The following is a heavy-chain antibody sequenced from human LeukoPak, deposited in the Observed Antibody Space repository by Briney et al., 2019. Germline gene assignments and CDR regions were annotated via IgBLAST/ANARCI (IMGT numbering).Heavy chain of an antibody. V-gene: IGHV4-59*01. CDR1: GGSISSYY. CDR3: ARDGTSSFDY. D-gene: IGHD1-1*01. J-gene: IGHJ4*02. Sequence: SETLSLTCTVSGGSISSYYWSWIRQPPGKGLEWTGYIYYSGSTNYNPSLKSRVTISVDTSKNQFSLKLSSVTAADTAVYYCARDGTSSFDYWGQGTLVTVSS. CDR2: IYYSGST.